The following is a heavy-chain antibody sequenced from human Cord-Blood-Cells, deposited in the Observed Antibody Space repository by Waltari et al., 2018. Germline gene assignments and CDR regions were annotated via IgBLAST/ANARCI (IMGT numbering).Heavy chain of an antibody. Sequence: QVQLQESGPGLVKPSQTLSLTCTVSGGSISSGGYYWSWLRQHPGKGLEWIGYIYYSGSTYYNPSLKSRVTISVDTSKNQFSLKLSSVTAADTAVYYCVSYYYDSSGPTDAFDIWGQGTMVTVSS. J-gene: IGHJ3*02. D-gene: IGHD3-22*01. CDR3: VSYYYDSSGPTDAFDI. CDR1: GGSISSGGYY. CDR2: IYYSGST. V-gene: IGHV4-31*03.